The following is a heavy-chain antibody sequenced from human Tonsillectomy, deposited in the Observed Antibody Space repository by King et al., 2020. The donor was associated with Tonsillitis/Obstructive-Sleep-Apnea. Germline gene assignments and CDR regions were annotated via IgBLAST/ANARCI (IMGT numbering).Heavy chain of an antibody. V-gene: IGHV4-34*01. CDR1: GGSFSGYY. J-gene: IGHJ3*02. D-gene: IGHD1-26*01. CDR3: ARGYGMGGSHGGGFAAFDI. CDR2: INHSGST. Sequence: VQLQQWGAGLLKPSETLSLTCAVYGGSFSGYYWSWIRQPPGKGLEWIGEINHSGSTNYNPSLKSRVTISVDTSKNQFSLKLSSVTAADTAVYYCARGYGMGGSHGGGFAAFDIWGQGTMVTVSS.